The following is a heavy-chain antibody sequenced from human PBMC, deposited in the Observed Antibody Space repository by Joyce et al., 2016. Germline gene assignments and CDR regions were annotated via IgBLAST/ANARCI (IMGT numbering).Heavy chain of an antibody. J-gene: IGHJ4*02. CDR3: ARRYDGSAYGLLDY. CDR2: INSGNGKT. CDR1: GYTFDSYP. Sequence: QVQFVQSGTEVQKPGASVKISCRASGYTFDSYPIHWLRQAPGQRLEWMGGINSGNGKTKYSQKFQGKVTITRDTSARTTYMELSSLTSEDTAFYYCARRYDGSAYGLLDYWGQGTLVIVSS. V-gene: IGHV1-3*01. D-gene: IGHD3-16*01.